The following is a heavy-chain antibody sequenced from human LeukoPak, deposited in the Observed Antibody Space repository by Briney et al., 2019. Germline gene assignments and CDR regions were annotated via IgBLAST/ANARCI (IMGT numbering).Heavy chain of an antibody. J-gene: IGHJ4*02. CDR2: ISGDSSDI. CDR1: GFTFKNYA. V-gene: IGHV3-21*01. CDR3: ARRGYSDSSGYDY. Sequence: GGSLRLSCATSGFTFKNYAMNWVRQAPGKGLGWVSSISGDSSDIYYADSVMGRSTISRDNAKNSVYLQINSLRAEDTAIYYCARRGYSDSSGYDYWGQGTLVTVSS. D-gene: IGHD3-22*01.